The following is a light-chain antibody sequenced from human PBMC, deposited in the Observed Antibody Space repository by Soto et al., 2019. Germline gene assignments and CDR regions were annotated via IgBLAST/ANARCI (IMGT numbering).Light chain of an antibody. CDR2: SSD. J-gene: IGLJ3*02. CDR3: AAWDDSLNAWA. Sequence: QSVLTQPPSASGTPGQRVTISCSGSSSNIGRNTVKWYRQLPGTAPKLLIGSSDQRPSGVPDRFFGSQSGTSASRALSGLQSEDEADYLCAAWDDSLNAWAFGGGTKLTVL. V-gene: IGLV1-44*01. CDR1: SSNIGRNT.